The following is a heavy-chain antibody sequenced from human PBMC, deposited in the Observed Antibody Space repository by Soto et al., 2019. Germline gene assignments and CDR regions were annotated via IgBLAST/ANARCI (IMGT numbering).Heavy chain of an antibody. J-gene: IGHJ4*02. CDR3: ATRSPQAWSLDY. CDR1: GGTFSSDS. CDR2: IIPLLNIP. V-gene: IGHV1-69*02. D-gene: IGHD2-8*01. Sequence: QIQLVQSGAEVRKPGSSVKVSCKASGGTFSSDSVSWVRQAPGQGLQWMGRIIPLLNIPNVAQNFQGRVTITADKTTNTVYMDLSNLRFDDTAVFFCATRSPQAWSLDYWGQGTLVSVSP.